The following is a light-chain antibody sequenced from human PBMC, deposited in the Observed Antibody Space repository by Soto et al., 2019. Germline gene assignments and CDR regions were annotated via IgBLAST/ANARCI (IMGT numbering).Light chain of an antibody. CDR3: SSYAGSNMVV. J-gene: IGLJ2*01. CDR1: SSDVGGYNY. Sequence: QSALTQPPSASGSPGQSVTISCIGTSSDVGGYNYVSWYQQHPGKAPKLMIYEVSKRPSGVPDRFSGSKSGNTASLTVSGLQAEDEADYYCSSYAGSNMVVFGGGTKLTVL. V-gene: IGLV2-8*01. CDR2: EVS.